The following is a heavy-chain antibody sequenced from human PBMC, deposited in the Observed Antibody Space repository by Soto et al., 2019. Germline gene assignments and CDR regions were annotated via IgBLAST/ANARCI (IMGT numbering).Heavy chain of an antibody. CDR2: ISAYNGNT. J-gene: IGHJ4*02. V-gene: IGHV1-18*01. CDR1: GYTFTSYG. Sequence: QVQLVQSGAEVKKPGASEKVSCKASGYTFTSYGISWVRQAPGQGLEWMGWISAYNGNTNYAQKPQXXXTXPTDTSTSTAYMELRSLRSDDTAVYYCARDAPPEDYWGQGTLVTVSS. CDR3: ARDAPPEDY.